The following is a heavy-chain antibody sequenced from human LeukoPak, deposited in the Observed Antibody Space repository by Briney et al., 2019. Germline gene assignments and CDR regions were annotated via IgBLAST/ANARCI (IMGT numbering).Heavy chain of an antibody. Sequence: ASVKVSCKASGYTFTSYAMNWVRQAPGQGLEWMGGIIPIFGTANYAQKFQGRVTITADESTSTAYMELSSLRSGDTAVYYCARDLSSGWYDYWGQGTLVTVSS. V-gene: IGHV1-69*13. CDR2: IIPIFGTA. D-gene: IGHD6-19*01. CDR1: GYTFTSYA. CDR3: ARDLSSGWYDY. J-gene: IGHJ4*02.